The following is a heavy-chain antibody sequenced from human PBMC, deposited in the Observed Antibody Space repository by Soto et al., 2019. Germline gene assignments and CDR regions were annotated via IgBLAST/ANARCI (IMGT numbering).Heavy chain of an antibody. CDR2: INPNSGGT. Sequence: GASVKVSCKASGYTFTGYYMHWVRQAPGQGLEWMGWINPNSGGTNYAQKFQGWVTMTRDTSISTAYMELSRLRSDDTAVYYCALSRSQIAAAGTYFDYWGQGTLVTVSS. CDR1: GYTFTGYY. D-gene: IGHD6-13*01. J-gene: IGHJ4*02. CDR3: ALSRSQIAAAGTYFDY. V-gene: IGHV1-2*04.